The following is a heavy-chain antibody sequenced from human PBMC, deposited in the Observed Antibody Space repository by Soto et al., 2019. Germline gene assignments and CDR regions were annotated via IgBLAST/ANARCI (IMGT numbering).Heavy chain of an antibody. D-gene: IGHD2-15*01. CDR3: AHAMLYCTGGSCSTWFDS. V-gene: IGHV2-5*02. CDR2: IYWDDDK. CDR1: GFSLSTHGVG. Sequence: QITLKESGPTLVKPTQTLTLTCTFSGFSLSTHGVGVGWVRQPAGEALEWLALIYWDDDKRYSASLNSRLTLTKDTSKNQVVLTLTNMDPVDTATYYCAHAMLYCTGGSCSTWFDSWGQGTLVTVSS. J-gene: IGHJ5*01.